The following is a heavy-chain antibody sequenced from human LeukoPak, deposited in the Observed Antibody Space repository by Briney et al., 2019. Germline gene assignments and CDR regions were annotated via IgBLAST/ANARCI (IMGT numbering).Heavy chain of an antibody. V-gene: IGHV3-23*01. CDR2: ISGSGGST. CDR3: AKLLRITMILYGMDV. D-gene: IGHD3-22*01. J-gene: IGHJ6*02. CDR1: GFTFSSYA. Sequence: GGSLRPSCAASGFTFSSYAMSWVRQAPGKGLEWVSAISGSGGSTYYADSVKGRFTISRDNSKNTLYLQMNSLRAEDTAVYYCAKLLRITMILYGMDVWGQGTTVTVSS.